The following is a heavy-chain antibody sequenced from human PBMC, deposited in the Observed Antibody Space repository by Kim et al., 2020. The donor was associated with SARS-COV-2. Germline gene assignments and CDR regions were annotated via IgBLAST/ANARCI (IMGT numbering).Heavy chain of an antibody. CDR1: GGTFSSYA. Sequence: SVKVSCKASGGTFSSYAISWVRQAPGQGLEWMGGIIPIFGTANYAQKFQGRVTITADESTSTAYMELSSLRSEDTAVYYCARGGLYYIVLDGMDVWGQGTTVTVSS. J-gene: IGHJ6*02. D-gene: IGHD2-8*01. CDR2: IIPIFGTA. V-gene: IGHV1-69*13. CDR3: ARGGLYYIVLDGMDV.